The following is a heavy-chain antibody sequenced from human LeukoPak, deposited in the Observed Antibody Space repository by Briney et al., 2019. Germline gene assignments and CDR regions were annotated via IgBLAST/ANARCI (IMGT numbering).Heavy chain of an antibody. V-gene: IGHV1-2*02. D-gene: IGHD3-22*01. CDR3: ARGMYYYDSSGYRFDY. CDR1: GYTFTGYY. CDR2: INPNSGGT. J-gene: IGHJ4*02. Sequence: ASVTVSCKASGYTFTGYYMHWVRQAPGQGLEWMGWINPNSGGTNYAQKFQGRVTMTRDTSISTAYMELSRLRSDDTAVYYCARGMYYYDSSGYRFDYWGQGTLVTVSS.